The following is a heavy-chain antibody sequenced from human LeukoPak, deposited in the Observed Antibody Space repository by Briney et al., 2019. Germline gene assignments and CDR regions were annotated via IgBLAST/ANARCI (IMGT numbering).Heavy chain of an antibody. CDR2: IGAGGDP. CDR1: GFTFSSYD. D-gene: IGHD5-12*01. Sequence: GGSLRLSCAASGFTFSSYDMHWVRHATGKGLEWVSTIGAGGDPYYPGSAKGRFTISRENAKNSLYLQMNSLRAGDTAMYYCARGTVATIGWYFDLWGRGTLVTVSS. J-gene: IGHJ2*01. CDR3: ARGTVATIGWYFDL. V-gene: IGHV3-13*05.